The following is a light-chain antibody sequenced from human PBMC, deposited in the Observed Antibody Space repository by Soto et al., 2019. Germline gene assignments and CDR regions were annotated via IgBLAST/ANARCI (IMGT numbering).Light chain of an antibody. CDR3: SSYTSSNTYV. J-gene: IGLJ1*01. CDR1: NRDVGSYNR. V-gene: IGLV2-18*02. Sequence: APTPPPPPSRAPGQSVTIPSPGNNRDVGSYNRVSWYQQPPGTAPKLMIYDVSNRPSGVPDRFSGSKSGNTASLTISGLQAEDEADYYCSSYTSSNTYVFGTGTKVTVL. CDR2: DVS.